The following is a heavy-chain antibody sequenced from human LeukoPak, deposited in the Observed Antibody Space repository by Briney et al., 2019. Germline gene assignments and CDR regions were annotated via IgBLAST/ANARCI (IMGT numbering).Heavy chain of an antibody. J-gene: IGHJ4*02. CDR2: IWYDGSNK. Sequence: GGSLRLSCAASGFTFSSYGMHWVRQAPGKGLEWVAVIWYDGSNKYYADSVKGRFTISRDNSKNTLYLQMNSLRAEDTAVYYCAKALWFGESQLDYWGQGTLVTVSS. CDR3: AKALWFGESQLDY. D-gene: IGHD3-10*01. CDR1: GFTFSSYG. V-gene: IGHV3-33*03.